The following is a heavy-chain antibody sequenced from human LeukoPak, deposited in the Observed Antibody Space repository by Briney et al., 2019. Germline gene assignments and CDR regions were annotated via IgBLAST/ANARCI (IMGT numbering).Heavy chain of an antibody. J-gene: IGHJ4*02. V-gene: IGHV3-53*01. CDR1: GFTVSSNY. CDR2: IYSGGST. Sequence: GGSLRLSCAASGFTVSSNYMSWVRQAPGKGLEWVSVIYSGGSTYYADSVKGRLTISRDNSKNTLYLQMNSLRAEDTAVYYCASGLGYCSGGSCGRYFDYWGQGTLVTVSS. CDR3: ASGLGYCSGGSCGRYFDY. D-gene: IGHD2-15*01.